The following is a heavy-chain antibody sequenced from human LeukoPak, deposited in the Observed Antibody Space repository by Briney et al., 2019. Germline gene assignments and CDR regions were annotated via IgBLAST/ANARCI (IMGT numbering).Heavy chain of an antibody. J-gene: IGHJ6*04. D-gene: IGHD2-15*01. CDR3: ARDPQGSLPSDV. Sequence: ASVKVSCKAYGNTFTSYYIPWVRQAPGQGLEWMGIINASGGGTSYAPKFQGRITVTRDMSTSTVYMELSSLRSEDTAVYYCARDPQGSLPSDVWGKGTTVTVSS. CDR1: GNTFTSYY. V-gene: IGHV1-46*01. CDR2: INASGGGT.